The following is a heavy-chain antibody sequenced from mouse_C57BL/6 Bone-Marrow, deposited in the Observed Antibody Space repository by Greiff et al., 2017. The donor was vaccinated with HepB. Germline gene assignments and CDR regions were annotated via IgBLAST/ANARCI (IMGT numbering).Heavy chain of an antibody. CDR3: ARKRIYYGTYFDY. J-gene: IGHJ2*01. D-gene: IGHD2-1*01. CDR2: INPNNGGT. Sequence: VQLQQSGPELVKPGASVKIPCKASGYTFTDYNMDWVKQSHGKSLEWIGDINPNNGGTIYNQKFKGKATLTVDKSSSTAYMELHSLTSEDTAVYYCARKRIYYGTYFDYWGQGTTLTVSS. CDR1: GYTFTDYN. V-gene: IGHV1-18*01.